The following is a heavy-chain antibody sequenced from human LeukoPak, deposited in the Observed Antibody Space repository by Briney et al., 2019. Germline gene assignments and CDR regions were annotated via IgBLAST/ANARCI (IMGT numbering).Heavy chain of an antibody. D-gene: IGHD2-2*01. CDR2: ISAYNGNT. CDR3: ARAGGGRCQLLWAEYFQH. J-gene: IGHJ1*01. Sequence: ASVKVSCKASGYTFTSYGISWVRQAPGQGLEWMGWISAYNGNTNYAQKLQGRVTMTTDTSTSTAYMELRSLRSDDTAVYYCARAGGGRCQLLWAEYFQHWGQGTLVTVSS. CDR1: GYTFTSYG. V-gene: IGHV1-18*04.